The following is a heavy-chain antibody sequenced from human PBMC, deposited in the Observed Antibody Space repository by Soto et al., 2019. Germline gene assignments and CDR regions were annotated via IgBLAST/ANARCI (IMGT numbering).Heavy chain of an antibody. V-gene: IGHV3-15*07. CDR2: IKSKTDGGTT. CDR1: GFTFSNAW. D-gene: IGHD3-3*01. J-gene: IGHJ5*02. Sequence: GGSLRLSCAASGFTFSNAWMNWVRQAPGKGLEWVGRIKSKTDGGTTDYAAPVKGRFTISRDDSKNTLYLQMNSLKTEDTAVYYCTTDPESYYDFPWFDPWGQGTLVTVSS. CDR3: TTDPESYYDFPWFDP.